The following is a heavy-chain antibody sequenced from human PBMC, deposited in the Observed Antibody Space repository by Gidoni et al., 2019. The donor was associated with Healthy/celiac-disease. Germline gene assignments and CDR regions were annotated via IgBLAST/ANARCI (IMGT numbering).Heavy chain of an antibody. J-gene: IGHJ6*02. CDR1: GFTLRSYS. CDR3: ARDRRNYDILRGYYYYYGMDV. V-gene: IGHV3-21*01. D-gene: IGHD3-9*01. Sequence: EVQLVESGGGLVKPGGSLRLSCAASGFTLRSYSMNWVRQAPGKGLEWVSSISSSSSYIYYADSVKGRFTISRDNAKNSLYLQMNSLRAEDTAVYYCARDRRNYDILRGYYYYYGMDVWGQGTTVTVSS. CDR2: ISSSSSYI.